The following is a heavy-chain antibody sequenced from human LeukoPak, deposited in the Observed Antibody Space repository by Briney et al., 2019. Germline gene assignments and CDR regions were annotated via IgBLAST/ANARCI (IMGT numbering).Heavy chain of an antibody. J-gene: IGHJ4*02. CDR3: ARASSRGRFLEWLLNY. CDR1: GFTFSSYS. V-gene: IGHV3-21*01. Sequence: GGSLRLSCAASGFTFSSYSMNWVRQAPGKGLEWVSSTSSSSYIYYADSVKGRFTISRDNAKNSLYLQMNSLRAEDTAVYYCARASSRGRFLEWLLNYWGQGTLVTVSS. CDR2: TSSSSYI. D-gene: IGHD3-3*01.